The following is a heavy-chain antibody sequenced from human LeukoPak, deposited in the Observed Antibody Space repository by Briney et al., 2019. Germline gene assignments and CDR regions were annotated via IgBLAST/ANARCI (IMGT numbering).Heavy chain of an antibody. Sequence: SQTLSLTCTVSGGSISSGSYYWSWIRQPAGKGLEWIGRIYTSGSTNYNPSLKSRVTISVDTSKNQLSLKLSSVTAADTAVYYCARGAVLRFLEWLSNDAFDIWGQGTMVTVSS. V-gene: IGHV4-61*02. D-gene: IGHD3-3*01. CDR2: IYTSGST. J-gene: IGHJ3*02. CDR1: GGSISSGSYY. CDR3: ARGAVLRFLEWLSNDAFDI.